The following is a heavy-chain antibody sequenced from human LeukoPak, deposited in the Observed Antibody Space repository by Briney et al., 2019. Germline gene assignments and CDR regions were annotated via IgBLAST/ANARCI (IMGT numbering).Heavy chain of an antibody. V-gene: IGHV3-30*09. Sequence: GGSLRLSCAASGFIFSNYEMNWVRQAPGKGLEWVAYIQYDGSNEQYADSVKGRFGISRDSSKNILYLQMNSLRAEDTAVYYCARAYEERWLQSPYFDYWGQGTLVTVSS. D-gene: IGHD5-24*01. CDR1: GFIFSNYE. CDR3: ARAYEERWLQSPYFDY. J-gene: IGHJ4*02. CDR2: IQYDGSNE.